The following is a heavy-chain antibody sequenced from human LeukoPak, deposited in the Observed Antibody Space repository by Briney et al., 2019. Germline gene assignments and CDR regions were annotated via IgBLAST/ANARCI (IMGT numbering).Heavy chain of an antibody. J-gene: IGHJ4*02. CDR2: IYYSGST. D-gene: IGHD6-13*01. CDR1: GGSISRYY. V-gene: IGHV4-59*01. Sequence: SETLSLTCTVSGGSISRYYWSWIRQPPGKGLEWIGYIYYSGSTNYNPSLKSRVTISADTSKNQFSLKLSSVTAADTAVYYCARSIAAAAGIDYWGQGTLVTVSS. CDR3: ARSIAAAAGIDY.